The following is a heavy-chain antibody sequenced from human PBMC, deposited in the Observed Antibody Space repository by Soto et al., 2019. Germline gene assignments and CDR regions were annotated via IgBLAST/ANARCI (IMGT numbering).Heavy chain of an antibody. CDR2: IGTNGGST. CDR3: VKPPAYYIDSYAYYHV. J-gene: IGHJ4*02. CDR1: GFTFSNYA. D-gene: IGHD3-22*01. Sequence: GWSLRLSCSASGFTFSNYALHLVRQAPGKGLEYVSSIGTNGGSTFYAESVKGRFTISRDNSKNTLYLQMRSLGPEDTAVYYCVKPPAYYIDSYAYYHVWGKGTLVTVSS. V-gene: IGHV3-64D*06.